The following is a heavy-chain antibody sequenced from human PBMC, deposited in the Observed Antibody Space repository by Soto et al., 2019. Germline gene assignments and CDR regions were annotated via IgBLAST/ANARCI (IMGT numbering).Heavy chain of an antibody. CDR1: GGTFSSYT. V-gene: IGHV1-69*02. J-gene: IGHJ4*02. Sequence: QVQLVQSGAEVKKPGSSVKVSCKASGGTFSSYTISWVRQAPGQGLEWMGRIIPILGIANYAQKFQGRVTINADKSTSTAYMELSSLRSEDTAVYYCARGGYVYYFDYWGQGTLVTVSS. D-gene: IGHD5-12*01. CDR3: ARGGYVYYFDY. CDR2: IIPILGIA.